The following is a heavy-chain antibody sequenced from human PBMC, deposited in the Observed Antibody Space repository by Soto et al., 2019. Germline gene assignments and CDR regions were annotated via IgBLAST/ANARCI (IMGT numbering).Heavy chain of an antibody. J-gene: IGHJ4*02. V-gene: IGHV3-7*01. CDR3: VRGVPLDY. Sequence: EVQLVESGGGLVQPGGSLRLSCAASGFTFSRYWMTWVRQAPGKGLEWVANIKQDGSEKYYVDSVEGRFTISRDNAKSSLYLQMNSLRVEDTAVYYCVRGVPLDYWGQGTLVTVSS. CDR2: IKQDGSEK. D-gene: IGHD3-3*01. CDR1: GFTFSRYW.